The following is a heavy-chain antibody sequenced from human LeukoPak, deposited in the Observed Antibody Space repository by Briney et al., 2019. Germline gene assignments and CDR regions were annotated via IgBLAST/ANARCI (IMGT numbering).Heavy chain of an antibody. CDR3: ARDYGCSGGSCYTRTDLSFDP. J-gene: IGHJ5*02. V-gene: IGHV1-69*13. CDR2: IIPIFGTA. D-gene: IGHD2-15*01. Sequence: VKVSCKASGGTFSSYAVSWVRQAPGQGLEWMGGIIPIFGTANYAQKFQGRVTITADKSTSTAYMELSSLRSEDTAVYYCARDYGCSGGSCYTRTDLSFDPWGQGTLVTVSS. CDR1: GGTFSSYA.